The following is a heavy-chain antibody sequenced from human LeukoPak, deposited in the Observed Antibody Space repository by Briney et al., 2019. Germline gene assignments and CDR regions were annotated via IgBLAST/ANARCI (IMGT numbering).Heavy chain of an antibody. CDR2: VSASGNI. J-gene: IGHJ4*02. D-gene: IGHD5-18*01. CDR1: GFSISTYG. CDR3: VRDALHTAHFDY. V-gene: IGHV3-48*02. Sequence: GGSLRLSCAASGFSISTYGMHWVRQAPGKGLQWVSTVSASGNIHYSESVKGRFTISRDNARNSLYLQMNSLRDEDTAVYYCVRDALHTAHFDYWGQGTLVTVSS.